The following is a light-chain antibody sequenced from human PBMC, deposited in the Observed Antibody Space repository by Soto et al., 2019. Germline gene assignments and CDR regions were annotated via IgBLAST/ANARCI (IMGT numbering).Light chain of an antibody. V-gene: IGKV1-5*03. CDR1: QSISPW. CDR3: QQYDNWPYI. J-gene: IGKJ2*01. CDR2: KAS. Sequence: DIQMTQSPSTLSASVGDRVTITCRASQSISPWLAWYQQKPGQAPKLLIYKASNLESGVPSRFSGSGSGTEFTLAINNLQSEDFATYYCQQYDNWPYIFGQGTKVDI.